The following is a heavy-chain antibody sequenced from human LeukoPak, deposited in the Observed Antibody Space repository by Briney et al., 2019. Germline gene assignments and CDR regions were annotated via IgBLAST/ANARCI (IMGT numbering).Heavy chain of an antibody. CDR2: IYHNGNT. J-gene: IGHJ4*02. V-gene: IGHV4-38-2*02. D-gene: IGHD3-22*01. Sequence: SETLSLTCTVFGSSINSVYSWGWIRQPPGKWVEWIGSIYHNGNTYYNSSLKSRVTISVHTSENQFSLKLSSVTAADTAVYYCASYKTYYDSSGNPFDYWGQGTLVTVSS. CDR3: ASYKTYYDSSGNPFDY. CDR1: GSSINSVYS.